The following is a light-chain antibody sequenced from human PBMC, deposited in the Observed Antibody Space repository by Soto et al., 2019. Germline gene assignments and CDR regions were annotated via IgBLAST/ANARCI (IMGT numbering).Light chain of an antibody. V-gene: IGKV1-5*03. CDR2: KAS. J-gene: IGKJ3*01. CDR1: QGIGSW. CDR3: QQYNSYPFT. Sequence: IQMTQSPSSVSASVGDRVTITCRASQGIGSWLAWYQQKPGKAPKLLIYKASSLESGVPSRFSGSGSGTEFTLTISSLQPDDFATYYCQQYNSYPFTFGPGTKVDIK.